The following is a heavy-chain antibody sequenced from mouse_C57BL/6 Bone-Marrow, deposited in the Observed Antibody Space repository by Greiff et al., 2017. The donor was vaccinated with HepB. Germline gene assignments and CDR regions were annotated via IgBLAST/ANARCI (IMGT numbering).Heavy chain of an antibody. CDR1: GFTFSSYG. CDR2: ISSGGSYT. D-gene: IGHD4-1*01. J-gene: IGHJ4*01. Sequence: EVHLVESGGDLVKPGGSLKLSCAASGFTFSSYGMSWVRQTPDKRLEWVATISSGGSYTYYPDSVKGRFTISRDNAKNTLYLQMSSLKSEDTAMYYCARHDWDDAMDYWGQGTSVTVSS. V-gene: IGHV5-6*01. CDR3: ARHDWDDAMDY.